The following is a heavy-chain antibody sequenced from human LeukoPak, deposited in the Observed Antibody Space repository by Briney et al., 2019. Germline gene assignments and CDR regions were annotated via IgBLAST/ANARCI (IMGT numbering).Heavy chain of an antibody. Sequence: PSETLSLTCTVSGGSISSSSYYWGWIRQPPGKGLEWIGSIYYSGSTYYNPSLKSRVTISVDTSKNQFSLKLSSVTAADTAVYYCAGLFEQLLPRSWFDPWGQGTLVTVSS. D-gene: IGHD6-19*01. J-gene: IGHJ5*02. CDR2: IYYSGST. CDR1: GGSISSSSYY. CDR3: AGLFEQLLPRSWFDP. V-gene: IGHV4-39*01.